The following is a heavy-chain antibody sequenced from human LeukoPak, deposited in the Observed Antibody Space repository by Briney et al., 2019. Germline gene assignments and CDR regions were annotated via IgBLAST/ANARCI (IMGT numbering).Heavy chain of an antibody. Sequence: SVKVSCKASGGTFSSYAISWVRQAPGQGLEWMGRIIPILGIANYAQKFQGRVTITADKSTSTAYMELSSLRSEDTAVYYCARDWGEWELLSYYFDYWGQGTLVTVSS. D-gene: IGHD1-26*01. CDR2: IIPILGIA. CDR1: GGTFSSYA. CDR3: ARDWGEWELLSYYFDY. V-gene: IGHV1-69*04. J-gene: IGHJ4*02.